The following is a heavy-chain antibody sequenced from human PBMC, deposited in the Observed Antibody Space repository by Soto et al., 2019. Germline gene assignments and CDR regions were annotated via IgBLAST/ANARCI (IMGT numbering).Heavy chain of an antibody. CDR3: VRPTYTSNWNLDY. CDR1: GFTFGDYA. CDR2: IRSKAYGGTT. V-gene: IGHV3-49*04. J-gene: IGHJ4*01. D-gene: IGHD6-13*01. Sequence: GGSLRLSCTASGFTFGDYAMSWVRQAPGKGLEWVGFIRSKAYGGTTEYAASVKGRFTISRDDSKSIAYLQMNSLKTEDTAVYYCVRPTYTSNWNLDYWGQGTLVTVSS.